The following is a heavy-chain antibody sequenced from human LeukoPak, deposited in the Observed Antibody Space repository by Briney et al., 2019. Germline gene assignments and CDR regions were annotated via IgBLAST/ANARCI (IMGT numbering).Heavy chain of an antibody. CDR1: GFTFSRSS. D-gene: IGHD6-6*01. Sequence: GGSLRLSCAASGFTFSRSSMSWVRQAPGKGLEWDSSISTTSYIYYADSVKGRFTISRDNTKNSLYLQMNSLRAEDTAVYYCARVSSSGVYFFDYWGQGALITVSS. CDR3: ARVSSSGVYFFDY. J-gene: IGHJ4*02. V-gene: IGHV3-21*01. CDR2: ISTTSYI.